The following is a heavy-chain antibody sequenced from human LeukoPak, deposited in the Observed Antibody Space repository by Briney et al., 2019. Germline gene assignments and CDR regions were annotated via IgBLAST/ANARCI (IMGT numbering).Heavy chain of an antibody. CDR1: GGSISSYY. CDR3: ARDPRGVRGLIGVFDI. Sequence: SETLSLTCTVSGGSISSYYWSWIRQPPGEGLEWSGYIYYSGNTNYNPSLKSRVTISVDTSKNQFSLKLRSVTAADTAVYYCARDPRGVRGLIGVFDIWGQGTMVTVSS. V-gene: IGHV4-59*01. D-gene: IGHD3-10*01. J-gene: IGHJ3*02. CDR2: IYYSGNT.